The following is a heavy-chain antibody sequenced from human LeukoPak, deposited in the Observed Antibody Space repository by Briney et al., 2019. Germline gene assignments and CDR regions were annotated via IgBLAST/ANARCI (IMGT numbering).Heavy chain of an antibody. Sequence: GASVKVSCKASGYTFTSYYMHWVRQAPGQGLEWMGIINPSGGSTSYAQKFQGRVTMTRDMSTSTVYMELSSLRSEDTAVYYCATAGYYYDSSGVPPFDYWGQGTLVTVSS. CDR3: ATAGYYYDSSGVPPFDY. V-gene: IGHV1-46*01. D-gene: IGHD3-22*01. CDR2: INPSGGST. CDR1: GYTFTSYY. J-gene: IGHJ4*02.